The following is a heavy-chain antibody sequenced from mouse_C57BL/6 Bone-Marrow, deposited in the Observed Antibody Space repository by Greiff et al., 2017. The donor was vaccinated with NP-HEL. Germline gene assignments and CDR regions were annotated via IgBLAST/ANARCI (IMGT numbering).Heavy chain of an antibody. Sequence: VQLQQSGPVLVKPGASVKMSCKASGYTFTDYYMNWVKQSHGKSLEWIGVINPYNGGTSYTQKFKGKATLTVDKSSSTAYMELNSLTSEDSAVYYCARHGSSYNYAMDYWGQGTSVTVSS. D-gene: IGHD1-1*01. J-gene: IGHJ4*01. CDR3: ARHGSSYNYAMDY. CDR1: GYTFTDYY. V-gene: IGHV1-19*01. CDR2: INPYNGGT.